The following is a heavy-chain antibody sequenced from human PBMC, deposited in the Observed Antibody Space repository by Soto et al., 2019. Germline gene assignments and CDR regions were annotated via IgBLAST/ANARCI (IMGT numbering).Heavy chain of an antibody. V-gene: IGHV4-61*01. CDR1: GGSVSSGSYY. D-gene: IGHD2-2*01. CDR3: ARYDQFTVY. Sequence: QVQLQESGPGLVKPSETLSLTCTVSGGSVSSGSYYWSWIRQPSGKGLEWIGYIYYSGSTNYYPSLKSRGTISVGTSKPQFSRKLSSLLAADSAVYYCARYDQFTVYWGQGSLVTVSS. CDR2: IYYSGST. J-gene: IGHJ4*02.